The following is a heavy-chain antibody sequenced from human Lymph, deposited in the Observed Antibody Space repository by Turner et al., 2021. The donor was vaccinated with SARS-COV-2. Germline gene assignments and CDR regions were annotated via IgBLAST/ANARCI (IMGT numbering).Heavy chain of an antibody. V-gene: IGHV3-74*01. D-gene: IGHD3-16*01. CDR3: AREDTIMITFGGVGGGMDV. CDR1: VFPFNIYW. CDR2: INSDGSRT. Sequence: EVQLVESGGGVVQPGGSLRLPCAASVFPFNIYWMHWVRQAPGKGLVWVSRINSDGSRTSYADSVKGRFTISRDNAKNTLYLKMNSLRAEDTAVYYCAREDTIMITFGGVGGGMDVWGQGTTVTVSS. J-gene: IGHJ6*02.